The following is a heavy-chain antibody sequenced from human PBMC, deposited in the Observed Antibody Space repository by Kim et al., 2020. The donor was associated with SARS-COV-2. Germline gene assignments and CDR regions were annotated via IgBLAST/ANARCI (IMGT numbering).Heavy chain of an antibody. CDR1: GGSISSSSYY. CDR2: IYYSGST. V-gene: IGHV4-39*01. J-gene: IGHJ6*03. CDR3: ARQVEYSYGYYYYYYMDG. D-gene: IGHD5-18*01. Sequence: SETLSLTCTVSGGSISSSSYYWGWIRQPPGKGLEWIGSIYYSGSTYYNPSLKSRVTISVDTSKNQFSLKMSSVTAADTAVYYCARQVEYSYGYYYYYYMDGWGKGTTVTVSS.